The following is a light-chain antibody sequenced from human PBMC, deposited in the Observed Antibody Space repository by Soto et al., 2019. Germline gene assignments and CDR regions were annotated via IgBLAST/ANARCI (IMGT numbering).Light chain of an antibody. CDR2: AAF. CDR3: QQSYRIPWT. Sequence: DIQMTQSPSSLSASVGDRVTITCRASQSISSYLNWYQQKPGKAPKVLINAAFSLQSGVPSRFSGSGSGTDFTLTISSLQPEDFATYYCQQSYRIPWTFGQGTKVEIK. CDR1: QSISSY. J-gene: IGKJ1*01. V-gene: IGKV1-39*01.